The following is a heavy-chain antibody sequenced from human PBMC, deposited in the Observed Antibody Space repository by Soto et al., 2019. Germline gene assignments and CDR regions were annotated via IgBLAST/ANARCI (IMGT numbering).Heavy chain of an antibody. CDR3: ARVMATGTMTILLDP. CDR2: ISYDGSNK. CDR1: GFTFSSYA. Sequence: GGSLRLSCAASGFTFSSYAMHWVRQAPGKGLEWVAVISYDGSNKYYADSVKGRFTISRDNSKNTLYLQMNSLRAEDTAVYYCARVMATGTMTILLDPWGQGTLVAVSS. V-gene: IGHV3-30-3*01. D-gene: IGHD1-1*01. J-gene: IGHJ5*02.